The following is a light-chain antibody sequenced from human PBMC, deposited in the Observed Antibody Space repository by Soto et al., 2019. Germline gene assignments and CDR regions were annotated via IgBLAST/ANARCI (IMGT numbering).Light chain of an antibody. CDR3: SSYTSSSTLDVV. J-gene: IGLJ2*01. CDR2: DVS. CDR1: SSDVGGYNY. V-gene: IGLV2-14*01. Sequence: QSALTQPASVSGSPGQSITISCTGTSSDVGGYNYVSWYQQHPGKAPKLIIYDVSNRPSGVSNRFSGSKSGNTASLTISGLQAEDEYDYYCSSYTSSSTLDVVFGGGTKLTVL.